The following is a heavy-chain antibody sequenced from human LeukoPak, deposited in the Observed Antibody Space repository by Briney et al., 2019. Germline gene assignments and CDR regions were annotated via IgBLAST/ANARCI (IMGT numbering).Heavy chain of an antibody. CDR3: ARLKDVDTAMVFDY. CDR1: GYSFTSYW. V-gene: IGHV5-51*01. CDR2: IYPGGSDT. J-gene: IGHJ4*02. Sequence: GESLKISCKGSGYSFTSYWIGWVRQMPGKGLEWMGIIYPGGSDTRYSPSFQGQVTISADKSISTAYLQGSSLKASDTAMYYCARLKDVDTAMVFDYWGQGTLVTVSS. D-gene: IGHD5-18*01.